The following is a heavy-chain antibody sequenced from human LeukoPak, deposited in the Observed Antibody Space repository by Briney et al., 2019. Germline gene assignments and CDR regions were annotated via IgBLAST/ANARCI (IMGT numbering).Heavy chain of an antibody. CDR2: ISDTGRST. D-gene: IGHD4-17*01. CDR1: GFTVSNYA. V-gene: IGHV3-23*01. Sequence: PGRSQRLSCAASGFTVSNYAMTSVRQAPGKGLEWHSCISDTGRSTYYADSVKGRFTISRSNSKNTLYLQMNSLRDEDTAVYYCAKVLRGLAYYGDYRDWGQGTQVTVSS. CDR3: AKVLRGLAYYGDYRD. J-gene: IGHJ4*02.